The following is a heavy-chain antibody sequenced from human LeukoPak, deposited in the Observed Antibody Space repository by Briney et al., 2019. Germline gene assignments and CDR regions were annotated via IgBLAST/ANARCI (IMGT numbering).Heavy chain of an antibody. CDR2: VWWNNGSI. J-gene: IGHJ4*02. V-gene: IGHV3-9*01. Sequence: GWSLRLSCAASRFTFDDYAMHWLRQAPGKRLEWVSGVWWNNGSIGYADSVKGRFTISRDNAKNSLYLQMNSLRAEDTALYYCAKDPRREQQLATFDYWGQGTLVTVSS. D-gene: IGHD6-13*01. CDR3: AKDPRREQQLATFDY. CDR1: RFTFDDYA.